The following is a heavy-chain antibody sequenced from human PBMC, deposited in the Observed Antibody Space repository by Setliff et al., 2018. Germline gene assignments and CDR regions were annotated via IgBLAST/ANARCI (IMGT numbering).Heavy chain of an antibody. D-gene: IGHD4-17*01. CDR3: ARARGAYGYYFDY. CDR2: IREDGSEK. CDR1: GFTFSGYW. J-gene: IGHJ4*02. Sequence: GESLKISCAASGFTFSGYWMSWVRQAPGKGLEWVANIREDGSEKHYVDSVKGRFSISRDNAVNSLYLQVNSLRAEDTAVYHCARARGAYGYYFDYWGQGALVTVSS. V-gene: IGHV3-7*03.